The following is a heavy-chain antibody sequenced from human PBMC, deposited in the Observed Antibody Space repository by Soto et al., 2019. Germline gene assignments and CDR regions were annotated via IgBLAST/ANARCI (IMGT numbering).Heavy chain of an antibody. CDR2: IWYDGSNK. Sequence: QVQLVESGGGVVQPGRSLRLSCAASGFSFSSYGMHWVRQAPGKGLEWVAVIWYDGSNKYYADSVKGRFSISRDNSKNTLYLQMNSLRAEDTSVYYCARGSGPLYYLEYWGQGTLVTVSA. V-gene: IGHV3-33*01. CDR1: GFSFSSYG. D-gene: IGHD3-3*01. CDR3: ARGSGPLYYLEY. J-gene: IGHJ4*02.